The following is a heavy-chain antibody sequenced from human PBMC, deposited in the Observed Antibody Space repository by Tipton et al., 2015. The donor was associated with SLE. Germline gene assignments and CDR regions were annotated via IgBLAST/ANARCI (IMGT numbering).Heavy chain of an antibody. Sequence: TLSLTCAVYGGSVSGHYWSWIRQPPGKGLEWIGEINHSGRTNYNPSLKSRVTISVDTSKNQFSLKLSSVTAADTAVYYCAREGYRAQGSSGAFGYWGQGTLVTVSS. CDR2: INHSGRT. V-gene: IGHV4-34*01. CDR1: GGSVSGHY. D-gene: IGHD6-19*01. CDR3: AREGYRAQGSSGAFGY. J-gene: IGHJ4*02.